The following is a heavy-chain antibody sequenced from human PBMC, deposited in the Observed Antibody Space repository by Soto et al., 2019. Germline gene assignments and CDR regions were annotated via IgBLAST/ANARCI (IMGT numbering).Heavy chain of an antibody. V-gene: IGHV1-46*01. D-gene: IGHD6-13*01. CDR3: ARDLAAGDH. Sequence: QVQLVQSGAEVKKPGASVKVSCRTSGYTFTHYYIHWVRQAPGQGLEWLGIINPASGSTNYEQDFRGRVTLTMDTSTTTVYMELSGLRAEDTAIFYCARDLAAGDHWGQGTLVTVSS. CDR2: INPASGST. J-gene: IGHJ4*02. CDR1: GYTFTHYY.